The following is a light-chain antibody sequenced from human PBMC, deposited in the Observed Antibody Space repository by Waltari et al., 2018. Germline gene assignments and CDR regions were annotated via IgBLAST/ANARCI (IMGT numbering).Light chain of an antibody. Sequence: LTQPPSASATPGQRVTISCSGSTSNIGGNSVHWYQQLPGTAPKLLMFSTHQRPSGVPDRFSGSKPGTSASLAISELHSDDEGDYYCAAWDDSLSVYVFGSGTTVTVL. J-gene: IGLJ6*01. CDR2: STH. CDR3: AAWDDSLSVYV. CDR1: TSNIGGNS. V-gene: IGLV1-44*01.